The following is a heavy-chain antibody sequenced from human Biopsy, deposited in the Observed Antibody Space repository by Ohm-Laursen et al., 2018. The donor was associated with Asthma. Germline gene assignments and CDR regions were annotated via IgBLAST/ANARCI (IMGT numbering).Heavy chain of an antibody. D-gene: IGHD6-13*01. J-gene: IGHJ6*02. CDR1: SGSGGYMRSGNYY. CDR2: IYYSGTT. CDR3: VRGSSSWHHGPFHYYYGLDV. Sequence: PPGTLSLTCSLSSGSGGYMRSGNYYWGWIRQPPGKGLEWIGSIYYSGTTYYNPSLESRVTVSADTSKNQFSLNLISVTAAGTAVYYCVRGSSSWHHGPFHYYYGLDVWGQGTTATVSS. V-gene: IGHV4-39*01.